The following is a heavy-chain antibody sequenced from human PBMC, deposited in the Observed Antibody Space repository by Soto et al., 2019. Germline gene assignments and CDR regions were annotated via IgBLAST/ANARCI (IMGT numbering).Heavy chain of an antibody. Sequence: PSETLSLTCAVYGGSFSGYYWNWIRQPPGKGLEWIGEMNHSGSTNYNPSLKSRVTISVDTAKNQFSLKLSSVTAADTAVYYCARGHYDIFTGYSSSYFDYWGQGTPVTVSS. V-gene: IGHV4-34*01. CDR3: ARGHYDIFTGYSSSYFDY. CDR1: GGSFSGYY. J-gene: IGHJ4*02. D-gene: IGHD3-9*01. CDR2: MNHSGST.